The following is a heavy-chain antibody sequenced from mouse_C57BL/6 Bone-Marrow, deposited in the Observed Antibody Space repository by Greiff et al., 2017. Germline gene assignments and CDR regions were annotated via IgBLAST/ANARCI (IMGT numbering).Heavy chain of an antibody. J-gene: IGHJ3*01. CDR1: GYTFTSYW. Sequence: QVQLKESGAELVKPGASVKLSCKASGYTFTSYWMHWVKQRPGQGLEWIGMIHPNSGSTNYNEKFKSKATLTVDKSSSTAYMQLSSLTSEDSAVYYCGGGLRRVAYWGQGTLVTVSA. V-gene: IGHV1-64*01. D-gene: IGHD2-4*01. CDR2: IHPNSGST. CDR3: GGGLRRVAY.